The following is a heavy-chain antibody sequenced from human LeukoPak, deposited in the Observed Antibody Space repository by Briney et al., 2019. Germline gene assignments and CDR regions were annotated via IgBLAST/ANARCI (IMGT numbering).Heavy chain of an antibody. J-gene: IGHJ4*02. CDR3: ARDYYYGSSGYWDFYFDY. CDR2: IWYDGSNK. CDR1: GVTFSRFG. D-gene: IGHD3-22*01. Sequence: PGRSLRLSCAASGVTFSRFGMHWVRQAPGKGLEWVAVIWYDGSNKYNADSVKGRFTISRDNSKNTLYLEMNILRAEDTAVYYCARDYYYGSSGYWDFYFDYWGQGTLVSVSS. V-gene: IGHV3-33*01.